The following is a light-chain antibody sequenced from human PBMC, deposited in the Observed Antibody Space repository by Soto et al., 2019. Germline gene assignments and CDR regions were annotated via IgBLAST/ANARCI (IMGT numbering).Light chain of an antibody. V-gene: IGKV1-27*01. CDR2: AAS. J-gene: IGKJ1*01. Sequence: DIQMTQSPSSLSASVGDRVTITCRASQGISNYLAWYQHNPGKVPKLLIYAASTLQSGFPSRFSGSGSGTDFTLTISSLQPEDVATYYCQKYNSAPWTFGQGTKLEIK. CDR1: QGISNY. CDR3: QKYNSAPWT.